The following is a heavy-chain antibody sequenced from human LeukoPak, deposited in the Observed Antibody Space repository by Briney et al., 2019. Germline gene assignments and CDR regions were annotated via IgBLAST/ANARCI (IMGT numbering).Heavy chain of an antibody. V-gene: IGHV3-21*01. J-gene: IGHJ5*02. CDR1: GFTFTTYG. Sequence: GGSLRLSCSASGFTFTTYGMNWVRQAPGKGLEWVSSISSSSSYIYYADSVKGRFTISRDNAKNSLYLQMNSLRAEDTAVYYCARDSMAVWFDPWGQGTLVTVSS. CDR3: ARDSMAVWFDP. CDR2: ISSSSSYI. D-gene: IGHD2/OR15-2a*01.